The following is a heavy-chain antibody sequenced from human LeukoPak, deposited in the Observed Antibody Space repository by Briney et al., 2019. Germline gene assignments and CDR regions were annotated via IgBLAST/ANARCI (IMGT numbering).Heavy chain of an antibody. Sequence: GGSLRLSCAASGFRFDSFYMGWIRQVPGKGLDYIAFISASGAVPYYAESVKGRFTISRDNAKNSVSLQMNSLSADDTAVYYCAREGGPYSSTLRGCWGQGTLVTVSS. J-gene: IGHJ4*02. CDR2: ISASGAVP. CDR3: AREGGPYSSTLRGC. D-gene: IGHD6-19*01. V-gene: IGHV3-11*01. CDR1: GFRFDSFY.